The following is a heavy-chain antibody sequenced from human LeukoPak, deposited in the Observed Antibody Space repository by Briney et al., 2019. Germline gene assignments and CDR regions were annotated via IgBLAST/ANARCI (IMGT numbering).Heavy chain of an antibody. CDR2: LSGTGGST. J-gene: IGHJ6*02. D-gene: IGHD3-9*01. CDR1: GFTFSSYV. CDR3: TKDYCGKFCSAV. Sequence: GGSLRLSCAASGFTFSSYVMSWVRQAPGKGLEWVSSLSGTGGSTYYVDSVKGRFTISRDNSKNTLYLQMNSLRAEDTAKYYCTKDYCGKFCSAVWGQGTTVTVSS. V-gene: IGHV3-23*01.